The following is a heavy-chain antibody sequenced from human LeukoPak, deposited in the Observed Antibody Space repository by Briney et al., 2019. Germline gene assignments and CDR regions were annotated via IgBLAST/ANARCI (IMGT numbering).Heavy chain of an antibody. CDR3: ATYYTIFDPFGY. CDR2: IYHSGTT. V-gene: IGHV4-38-2*02. J-gene: IGHJ4*02. Sequence: SETLSLTCNVSGFSISSGYYWGWIRQPPGKGLEWIGRIYHSGTTHFNPSLKSRVTISVDTSKNQFSLKLNSVTAADPAVYYCATYYTIFDPFGYWGQGTLVTVSS. D-gene: IGHD3-3*01. CDR1: GFSISSGYY.